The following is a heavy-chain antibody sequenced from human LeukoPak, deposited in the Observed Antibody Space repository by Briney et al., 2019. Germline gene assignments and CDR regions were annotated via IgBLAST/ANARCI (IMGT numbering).Heavy chain of an antibody. CDR3: ARDKKQLVVVDDDAFDI. CDR2: IIPIFGTA. J-gene: IGHJ3*02. V-gene: IGHV1-69*06. CDR1: GGTFSSYA. Sequence: SVKVSCKASGGTFSSYAISWVRQAPGQGLEWMGGIIPIFGTANYAQKFQGRVTITADKSTSTAYMELSSLRSEDTAVYYCARDKKQLVVVDDDAFDIWGQGTMVTVPS. D-gene: IGHD6-6*01.